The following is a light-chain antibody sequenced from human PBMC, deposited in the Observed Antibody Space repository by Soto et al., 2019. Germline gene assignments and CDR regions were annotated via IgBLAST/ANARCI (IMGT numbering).Light chain of an antibody. CDR2: EVS. CDR1: SSDVGGYNY. V-gene: IGLV2-14*01. Sequence: QSALTQPASVSASPGQSITISCAGTSSDVGGYNYVSWHQQYPGKAPKLMIYEVSNRASGVSNRFSGSRSGNTASLTISGLQAEDEAEYYCSSYTSSSTWVFGGGTKLTVL. CDR3: SSYTSSSTWV. J-gene: IGLJ3*02.